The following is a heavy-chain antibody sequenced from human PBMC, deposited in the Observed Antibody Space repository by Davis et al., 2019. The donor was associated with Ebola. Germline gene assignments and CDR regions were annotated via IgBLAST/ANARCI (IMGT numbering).Heavy chain of an antibody. CDR3: ARHDYDFWSGYYATNWFDP. CDR2: ISSSGSTI. Sequence: GESLKISCAASGFTFSDYYMSWIRQAPGKGLEWVSYISSSGSTIYYADSVKGRFTISRDNAKNSLYLQMNSLRAEDTAVYYCARHDYDFWSGYYATNWFDPWGQGTLVTVSS. CDR1: GFTFSDYY. V-gene: IGHV3-11*01. J-gene: IGHJ5*02. D-gene: IGHD3-3*01.